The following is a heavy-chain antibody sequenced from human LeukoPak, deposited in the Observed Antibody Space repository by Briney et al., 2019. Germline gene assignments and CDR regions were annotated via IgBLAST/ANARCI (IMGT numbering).Heavy chain of an antibody. D-gene: IGHD3-16*02. CDR1: GGSINSYW. CDR3: ARAGYTISSYRFDY. Sequence: SETLSLTCSVSGGSINSYWWSWIRQPAGKGLEFIGRIYTTGMTNYNPSLKSRVSMSVDTSKNKFSLELRSVTAAGTAVYFCARAGYTISSYRFDYWGQGALVTVSS. J-gene: IGHJ4*02. V-gene: IGHV4-4*07. CDR2: IYTTGMT.